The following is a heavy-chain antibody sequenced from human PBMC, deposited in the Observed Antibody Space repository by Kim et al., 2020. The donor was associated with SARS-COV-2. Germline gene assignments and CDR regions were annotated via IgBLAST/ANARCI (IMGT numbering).Heavy chain of an antibody. CDR3: ARLRFSGLFYGSGSYDYYYGMDV. V-gene: IGHV5-10-1*01. Sequence: GESLKISCKGSGYSFTSYWISWVRQMPGKGLEWMGRIDPSDSYTNYSPSFQGHVTISADKSISTAYLQWSSLKASDTAMYYCARLRFSGLFYGSGSYDYYYGMDVWGQGTTVTVSS. CDR2: IDPSDSYT. D-gene: IGHD3-10*01. CDR1: GYSFTSYW. J-gene: IGHJ6*02.